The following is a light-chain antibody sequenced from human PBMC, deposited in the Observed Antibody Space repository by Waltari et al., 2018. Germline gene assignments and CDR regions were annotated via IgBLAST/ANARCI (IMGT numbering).Light chain of an antibody. Sequence: DIQMTQSHSTLSTSVGDRVTITCRASQSISSWLAWYQQKPGKAPKLLIYKASSLKSGVPSRFSGSGSGTEFTLTISSLQPYDFATYYCQQYNSYPSFGQGTKVEIK. V-gene: IGKV1-5*03. CDR1: QSISSW. J-gene: IGKJ1*01. CDR2: KAS. CDR3: QQYNSYPS.